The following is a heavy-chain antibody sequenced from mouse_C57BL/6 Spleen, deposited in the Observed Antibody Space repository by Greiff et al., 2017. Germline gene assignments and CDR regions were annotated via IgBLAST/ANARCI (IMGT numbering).Heavy chain of an antibody. CDR1: GFTFSDYY. J-gene: IGHJ4*01. CDR2: ISNGGGST. CDR3: ARGRGYDYGYAMDY. D-gene: IGHD2-4*01. Sequence: EVMLVESGGGLVQPGGSLKLSCAASGFTFSDYYMYWVRQTPEKRLEWVAYISNGGGSTYYPDTVKGRFTISRDNAKNTLYLQMSRLKSEDTAMYYCARGRGYDYGYAMDYWGQGTSVTVSS. V-gene: IGHV5-12*01.